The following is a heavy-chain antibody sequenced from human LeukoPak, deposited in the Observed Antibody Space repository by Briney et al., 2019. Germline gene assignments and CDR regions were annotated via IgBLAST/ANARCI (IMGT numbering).Heavy chain of an antibody. J-gene: IGHJ3*02. CDR3: ARDVQGDDAFDI. CDR2: TYYRSKWYN. V-gene: IGHV6-1*01. D-gene: IGHD3-16*01. CDR1: GDSVSSNSVA. Sequence: SQTLSLTCAISGDSVSSNSVAWNWIRQSPSRGLEWLGRTYYRSKWYNEYAVSVRGRIIINPDTAKNQFSLQLNSVTPEDTAVYYCARDVQGDDAFDIWGPGTMVTVSS.